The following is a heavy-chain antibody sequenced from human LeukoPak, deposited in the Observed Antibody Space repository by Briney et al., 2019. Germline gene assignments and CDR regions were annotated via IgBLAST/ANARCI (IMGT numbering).Heavy chain of an antibody. J-gene: IGHJ4*02. CDR3: ARSGGRYCSSASCHLDY. CDR2: INHSGST. Sequence: SETLSLTCAVYGESFSGYYWSWIRQPPGKGLEWIGEINHSGSTNYNPSLKSRVTISVDTSKNQFSLKLSSVTAADTAVYYCARSGGRYCSSASCHLDYWGQGTLVTVSS. CDR1: GESFSGYY. D-gene: IGHD2-2*01. V-gene: IGHV4-34*01.